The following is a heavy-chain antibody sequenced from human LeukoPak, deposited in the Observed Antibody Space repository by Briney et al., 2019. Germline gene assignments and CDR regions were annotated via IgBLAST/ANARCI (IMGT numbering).Heavy chain of an antibody. Sequence: GGSLRLSCAASGFTFNSYAMSWVRQAPGKGLQWVSANYGGGTYYADSVEGRFTISRDISKNTLYLQMNSLRAEDTAVYYCTGGLIRDAYDIWGQGTMVTVSS. V-gene: IGHV3-23*01. CDR2: NYGGGT. CDR3: TGGLIRDAYDI. D-gene: IGHD6-19*01. J-gene: IGHJ3*02. CDR1: GFTFNSYA.